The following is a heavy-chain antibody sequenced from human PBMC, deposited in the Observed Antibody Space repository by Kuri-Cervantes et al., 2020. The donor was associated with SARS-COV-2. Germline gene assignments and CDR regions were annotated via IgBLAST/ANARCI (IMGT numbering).Heavy chain of an antibody. J-gene: IGHJ4*02. CDR2: IRSKTDGGEI. CDR3: WQVVVGTAIDY. V-gene: IGHV3-15*07. CDR1: GFSFSTAW. D-gene: IGHD2-21*02. Sequence: GGSLRLPCEASGFSFSTAWMNWVRQAPGKGLEWVGRIRSKTDGGEIEYAAPAKGRFTISRDDSKNTLYLQMSSLRTDDTAVYFCWQVVVGTAIDYWGQGSLVTVSS.